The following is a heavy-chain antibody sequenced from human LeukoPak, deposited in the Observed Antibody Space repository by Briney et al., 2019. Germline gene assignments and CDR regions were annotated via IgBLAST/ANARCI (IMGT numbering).Heavy chain of an antibody. CDR1: GFTFSSYW. CDR2: IKQDGSEK. V-gene: IGHV3-7*01. J-gene: IGHJ6*02. CDR3: AKVSGYYGSGSPPTSYYYGMDV. D-gene: IGHD3-10*01. Sequence: PGGSLRLSCAASGFTFSSYWMSWVRQAPGKGLEWVANIKQDGSEKYYVDSVKGRFTISRDNAKNSLYLQMNSLRAEDTAVYYCAKVSGYYGSGSPPTSYYYGMDVWGQGTTVTVSS.